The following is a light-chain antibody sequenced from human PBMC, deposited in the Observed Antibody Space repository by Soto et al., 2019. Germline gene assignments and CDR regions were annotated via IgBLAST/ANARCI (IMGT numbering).Light chain of an antibody. Sequence: DIQMTQSPSSLSASVGDRVTITCRASQSISSYLHWYQQKPGKAPKLLIYAASNLQSGVPSRFSASGSGTDFTLTLNSLQPEDFATYYCLQDYNYPRTFGQGTKVDIK. V-gene: IGKV1-39*01. CDR2: AAS. CDR1: QSISSY. CDR3: LQDYNYPRT. J-gene: IGKJ1*01.